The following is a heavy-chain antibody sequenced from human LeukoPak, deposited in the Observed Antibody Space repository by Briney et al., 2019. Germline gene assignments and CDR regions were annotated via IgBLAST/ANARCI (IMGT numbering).Heavy chain of an antibody. V-gene: IGHV4-30-2*01. Sequence: SQTLSLTCAVSGGSISSGGYSWSWIRQPPGKGLEWIGYIYHSGSTYYNPSLKSRVTISVDRSKNQFSLKLSSVTAADTAVYYCARGCGGDCYPNAFDIWGQGTMVTVSS. CDR1: GGSISSGGYS. CDR3: ARGCGGDCYPNAFDI. J-gene: IGHJ3*02. CDR2: IYHSGST. D-gene: IGHD2-21*01.